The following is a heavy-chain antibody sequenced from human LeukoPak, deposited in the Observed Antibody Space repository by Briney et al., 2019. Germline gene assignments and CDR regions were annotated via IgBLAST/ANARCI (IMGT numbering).Heavy chain of an antibody. D-gene: IGHD4-17*01. CDR2: ISRSSSYT. Sequence: GGSLRLSCAASGFTFSSYSMSWVRQAPGKGLEWVSSISRSSSYTYYADSVKGRFTISRDNAKKSLYLQMNSLRAEDTAVYYCARGGSTVTNSVGYWGQGTLVTVSS. V-gene: IGHV3-21*01. CDR1: GFTFSSYS. CDR3: ARGGSTVTNSVGY. J-gene: IGHJ4*02.